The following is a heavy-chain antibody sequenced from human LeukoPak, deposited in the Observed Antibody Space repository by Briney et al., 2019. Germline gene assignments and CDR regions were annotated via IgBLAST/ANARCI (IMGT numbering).Heavy chain of an antibody. J-gene: IGHJ6*03. Sequence: SETLSLTCAVNGGSFSGYYWSWIRQPPGKGLEWIGEINHSGSTNYNPSLKGRVTISVDTSKNQFSLKVRSVTAADRAVYYCARGRSSIAVAGTPYYYYCMDVWGKGTTVTVSS. CDR1: GGSFSGYY. CDR2: INHSGST. V-gene: IGHV4-34*01. D-gene: IGHD6-19*01. CDR3: ARGRSSIAVAGTPYYYYCMDV.